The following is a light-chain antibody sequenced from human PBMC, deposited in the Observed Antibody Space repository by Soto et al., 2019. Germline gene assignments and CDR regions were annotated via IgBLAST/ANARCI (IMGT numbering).Light chain of an antibody. CDR2: GAS. CDR1: QYVSSGY. CDR3: QQYGGSPRT. J-gene: IGKJ1*01. Sequence: ELVLQQSLCTMSLSPGERLPLSYRARQYVSSGYLAWYQQKPSQAPRLLIYGASSRATGIPDRFSGSGSGTDFTLTISRLEPEDFAVYYCQQYGGSPRTFGQGTKVDIK. V-gene: IGKV3-20*01.